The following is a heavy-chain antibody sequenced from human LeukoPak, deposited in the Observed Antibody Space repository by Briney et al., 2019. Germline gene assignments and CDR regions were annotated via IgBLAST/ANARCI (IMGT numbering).Heavy chain of an antibody. D-gene: IGHD4-17*01. Sequence: GGSLRLSCAASGFTVSSNYMSWVRQAPGKGLEWVSVIYSGGSTYYADSVKGRFTISRDNSKNTLYLQMNSLRAEDTAVYYCARDQYGDYFFGYWGQGTLVTVSS. CDR3: ARDQYGDYFFGY. J-gene: IGHJ4*02. CDR1: GFTVSSNY. V-gene: IGHV3-66*01. CDR2: IYSGGST.